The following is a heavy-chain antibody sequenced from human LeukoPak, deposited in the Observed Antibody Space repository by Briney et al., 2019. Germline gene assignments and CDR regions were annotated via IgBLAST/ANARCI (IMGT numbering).Heavy chain of an antibody. V-gene: IGHV3-64D*06. CDR3: VKTSLWFGELFGFDY. CDR1: GFTFSSYA. J-gene: IGHJ4*02. CDR2: FSSNGGST. Sequence: GGSLRLSCSASGFTFSSYAMHWVRQAPGKGLEYVSAFSSNGGSTYYADSVKGRLTISRDNSKNTLYLQMSSLRAEDTAVYYCVKTSLWFGELFGFDYWGQGTLVTVSS. D-gene: IGHD3-10*01.